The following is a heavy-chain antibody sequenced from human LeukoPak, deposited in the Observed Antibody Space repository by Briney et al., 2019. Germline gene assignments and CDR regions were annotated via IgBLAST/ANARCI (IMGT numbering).Heavy chain of an antibody. Sequence: GGSLRLSCAASGFTVSSNYMSWVRQASGEGLEWVSVIYSGGSTYYADSVKGRFTISRHNSKNTLYLQMNSLRAEDTAVYYCARVGIAGAFDIWGQGTMVTVSS. CDR3: ARVGIAGAFDI. D-gene: IGHD1-14*01. V-gene: IGHV3-53*04. CDR2: IYSGGST. J-gene: IGHJ3*02. CDR1: GFTVSSNY.